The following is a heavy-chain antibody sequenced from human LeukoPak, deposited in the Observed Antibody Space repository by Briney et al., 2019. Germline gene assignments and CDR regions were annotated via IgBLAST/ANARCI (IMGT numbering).Heavy chain of an antibody. CDR3: ARDLSVVVPAAIAFYYYYYMDV. J-gene: IGHJ6*03. V-gene: IGHV1-2*02. D-gene: IGHD2-2*02. Sequence: ASVKVSCKASGYTFTGYYMHWVRQAPGQGLEWMGWINPNSGGTNYAQKFQGRVTMTRNTSISTAYMELSRLRSDDTAVYYCARDLSVVVPAAIAFYYYYYMDVWGKGTTVTVSS. CDR2: INPNSGGT. CDR1: GYTFTGYY.